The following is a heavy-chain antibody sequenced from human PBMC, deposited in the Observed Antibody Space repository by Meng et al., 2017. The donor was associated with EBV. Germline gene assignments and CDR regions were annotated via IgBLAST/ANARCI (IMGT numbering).Heavy chain of an antibody. CDR2: ISAYNGNT. CDR3: ARDGRLYDTPSPFDY. Sequence: VQTVKAGAEAKKPGTSVTVSCKASGYTFTSYGISWVRQAPGQGLEWMGWISAYNGNTNYAQKLQGRVTMTTDTSTSTAYMELRSLRSDDTAVYYCARDGRLYDTPSPFDYWGQGTLVTVSS. CDR1: GYTFTSYG. D-gene: IGHD3-22*01. V-gene: IGHV1-18*01. J-gene: IGHJ4*02.